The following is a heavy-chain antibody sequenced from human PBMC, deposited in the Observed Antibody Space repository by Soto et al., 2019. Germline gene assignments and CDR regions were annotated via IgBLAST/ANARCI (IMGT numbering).Heavy chain of an antibody. J-gene: IGHJ5*02. CDR1: GFTFSSYG. Sequence: GGSLRLSCAASGFTFSSYGMHWVRQAPGKGLEWVAVISYDGSNKYYADSVKGRFTISRDNSKNTLYLQMNSLRAEDTAVYYCAKDLLGGYRRATSVGWFDPWGQGTLVTVSS. V-gene: IGHV3-30*18. D-gene: IGHD6-19*01. CDR3: AKDLLGGYRRATSVGWFDP. CDR2: ISYDGSNK.